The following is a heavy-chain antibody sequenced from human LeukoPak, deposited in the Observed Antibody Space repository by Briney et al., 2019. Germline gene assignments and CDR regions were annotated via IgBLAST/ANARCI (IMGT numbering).Heavy chain of an antibody. CDR1: GGSISSYY. J-gene: IGHJ4*02. CDR2: IYYSGST. CDR3: ARFGGVIGLDY. D-gene: IGHD2-21*01. V-gene: IGHV4-59*01. Sequence: SETLSLTCTVSGGSISSYYWSWIRQPPGKGLEWIGYIYYSGSTNYNPSLKSRVTISVDTSKNQFSLKLSSVTAADTAVYYCARFGGVIGLDYWGQGTLVTVSS.